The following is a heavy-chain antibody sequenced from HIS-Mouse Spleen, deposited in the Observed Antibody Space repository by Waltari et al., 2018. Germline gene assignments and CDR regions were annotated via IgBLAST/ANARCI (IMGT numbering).Heavy chain of an antibody. J-gene: IGHJ2*01. D-gene: IGHD6-13*01. V-gene: IGHV4-39*07. Sequence: QLQLQESGPGLVKPSETLSLTCTVSGGSTSSSSYYWGWSRQPPGKGLEWIGSSYYSGSTYYNPSLKSRVTISVDTSKNQFSLKLSSVTAADTAVYYCAREIPYSSSWYDWYFDLWGRGTLVTVPS. CDR1: GGSTSSSSYY. CDR3: AREIPYSSSWYDWYFDL. CDR2: SYYSGST.